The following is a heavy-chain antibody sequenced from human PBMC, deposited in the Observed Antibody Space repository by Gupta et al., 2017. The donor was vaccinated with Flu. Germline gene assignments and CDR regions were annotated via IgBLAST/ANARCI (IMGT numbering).Heavy chain of an antibody. Sequence: EVQLLESGGGLVQPGGSLRLSCAASGFTFSSYAMSWVRQAPGKGLEWVSAISGSGGSTYYADSVKGRFTISRDNSKNTLYLQMNSLRAEDTAVYYCAKDRGGSWYYDFWSGYWSGAFDIWGQGTMVTVSS. CDR3: AKDRGGSWYYDFWSGYWSGAFDI. CDR1: GFTFSSYA. D-gene: IGHD3-3*01. J-gene: IGHJ3*02. V-gene: IGHV3-23*01. CDR2: ISGSGGST.